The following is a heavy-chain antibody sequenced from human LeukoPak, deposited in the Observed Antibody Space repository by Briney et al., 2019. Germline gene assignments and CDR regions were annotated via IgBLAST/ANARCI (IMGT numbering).Heavy chain of an antibody. V-gene: IGHV3-23*03. CDR1: GFTFSSYA. D-gene: IGHD6-13*01. Sequence: GGSLRLSCAASGFTFSSYAMSWVRQAPGKGLVWVSHIHSDEISTAYADSVKGRFTISRDNSKSTLSLQMNSLRAEDTAVYYCAKDEQQQLVRTFDYWGQGTLVTVSS. J-gene: IGHJ4*02. CDR2: IHSDEIST. CDR3: AKDEQQQLVRTFDY.